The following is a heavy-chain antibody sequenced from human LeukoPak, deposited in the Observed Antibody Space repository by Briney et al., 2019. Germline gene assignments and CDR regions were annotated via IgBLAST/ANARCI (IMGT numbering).Heavy chain of an antibody. Sequence: QSGGSLRLSCAASGFTFSSYWMSWVRQAPGKGLECVANIKQDGSEKYYVDSVKGRFTISRDNAKNSLYLQINSLRAEDTAVYYCASLDPYCGGDCYSFDYWGQGTLVTVSS. CDR2: IKQDGSEK. CDR3: ASLDPYCGGDCYSFDY. J-gene: IGHJ4*02. CDR1: GFTFSSYW. D-gene: IGHD2-21*02. V-gene: IGHV3-7*01.